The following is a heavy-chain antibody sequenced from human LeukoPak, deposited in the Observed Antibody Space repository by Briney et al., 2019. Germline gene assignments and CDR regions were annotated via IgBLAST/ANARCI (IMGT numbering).Heavy chain of an antibody. V-gene: IGHV3-43D*03. CDR3: ARDRRWELLFDY. D-gene: IGHD1-26*01. Sequence: GGSLRLSCAASGFTFDDYAMHWVRQAPGRGLEWVSLISWDAGSTYYADSVKGRFTISRDNAKNSLYLQMNSLRAEDTAVYYCARDRRWELLFDYWGQGTLVTVSS. J-gene: IGHJ4*02. CDR1: GFTFDDYA. CDR2: ISWDAGST.